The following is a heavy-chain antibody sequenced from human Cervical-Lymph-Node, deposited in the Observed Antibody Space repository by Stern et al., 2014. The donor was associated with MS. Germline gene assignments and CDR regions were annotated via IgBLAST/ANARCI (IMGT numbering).Heavy chain of an antibody. J-gene: IGHJ6*02. CDR3: AGGQISQFLDWLSGTHLGV. CDR2: IIPMFRKA. V-gene: IGHV1-69*01. Sequence: VQLVESGAEVKKPGSSVKVACKTSGGIFNNYAITWVRQAPGQGLEWMGVIIPMFRKANYAQKFQGRVTITADESTSAAYMELSSLTFEDTAVYYCAGGQISQFLDWLSGTHLGVWGQGTTVTVSS. D-gene: IGHD3/OR15-3a*01. CDR1: GGIFNNYA.